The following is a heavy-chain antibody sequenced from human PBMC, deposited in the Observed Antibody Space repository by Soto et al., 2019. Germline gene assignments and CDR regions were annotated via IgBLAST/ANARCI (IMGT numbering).Heavy chain of an antibody. CDR2: MNPNSGNT. V-gene: IGHV1-8*01. CDR1: GYTFTSYD. CDR3: ARYPQIYYDSSGCSAAPHSDYYGMDV. Sequence: ASVKVSCKASGYTFTSYDINWVRQATLQVLEWMVCMNPNSGNTGYAQKFQGRVTMTRNTSISTAYMELISLRSEDTAVYYCARYPQIYYDSSGCSAAPHSDYYGMDVWGKGTKVTVSS. D-gene: IGHD3-22*01. J-gene: IGHJ6*04.